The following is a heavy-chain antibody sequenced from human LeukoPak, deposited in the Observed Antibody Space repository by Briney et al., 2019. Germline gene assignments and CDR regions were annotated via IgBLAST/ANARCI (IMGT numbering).Heavy chain of an antibody. J-gene: IGHJ4*02. D-gene: IGHD3-10*01. CDR3: AKVRGITMVRGVDY. CDR1: GFTFSSYA. V-gene: IGHV3-23*01. CDR2: ISGSGGST. Sequence: GGSLRLSCTASGFTFSSYAMSWVRQAPGKGLEWVSAISGSGGSTYYADSVKGRFTISRDNSKNTLYLQMNSLRAEDTAVYYCAKVRGITMVRGVDYWGRGTLVTVSP.